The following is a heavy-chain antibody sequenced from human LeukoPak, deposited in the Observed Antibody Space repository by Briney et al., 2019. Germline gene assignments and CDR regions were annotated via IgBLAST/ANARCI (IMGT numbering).Heavy chain of an antibody. V-gene: IGHV1-69*13. Sequence: ASVKVSCKASGGTFSSYAISWERQAPGQGLEWMGGIIPIFGTANYAQKFQGRVTITADESTSTAYMELSRLRSDDTAVYYCAEARTSCCYPDYWGQGTLVTVSS. CDR2: IIPIFGTA. D-gene: IGHD2-2*01. J-gene: IGHJ4*02. CDR3: AEARTSCCYPDY. CDR1: GGTFSSYA.